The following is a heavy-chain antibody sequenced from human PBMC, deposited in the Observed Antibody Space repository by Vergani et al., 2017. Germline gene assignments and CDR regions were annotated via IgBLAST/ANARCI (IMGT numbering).Heavy chain of an antibody. CDR2: ISGSGGST. CDR1: GFTFSSYA. Sequence: EVQLLESGGGLVQPGGSLRLSCAASGFTFSSYAMSWVRQAPGKGLEWVSAISGSGGSTYYADSVKGRFTISRDNSKNTLYLRMNSLRAEDTAVYYCAKDFIVLMVYDYNWFDPWGQGTLVTVSS. J-gene: IGHJ5*02. D-gene: IGHD2-8*01. V-gene: IGHV3-23*01. CDR3: AKDFIVLMVYDYNWFDP.